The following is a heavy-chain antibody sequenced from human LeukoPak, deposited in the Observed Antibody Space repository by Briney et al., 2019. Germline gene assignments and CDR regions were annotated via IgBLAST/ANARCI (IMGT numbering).Heavy chain of an antibody. CDR2: INSDGSST. CDR3: AREPADHYYYYYYMDV. CDR1: GFTFSRYW. Sequence: PGGSLRLSCAASGFTFSRYWMHWVRQAPGKGLVWVSRINSDGSSTNYADSVKGRFTISRDNAKNTLYLQMNSLRAEDTAVYYCAREPADHYYYYYYMDVWGKGTTVTISS. D-gene: IGHD2-15*01. J-gene: IGHJ6*03. V-gene: IGHV3-74*01.